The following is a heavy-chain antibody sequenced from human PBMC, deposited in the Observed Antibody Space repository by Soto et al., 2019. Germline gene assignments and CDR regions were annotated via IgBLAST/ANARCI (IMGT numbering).Heavy chain of an antibody. CDR3: ARVGIPAAAKYGLDV. CDR2: ISYSGNT. D-gene: IGHD6-13*01. Sequence: SETLSLTCTISCASISSGGYYWSWIRQHPGKGLEWIGYISYSGNTYYNPSLKSRVTISVDTSKNQFSLKLTSVTAADTAVYYCARVGIPAAAKYGLDVWGQGTTVT. CDR1: CASISSGGYY. J-gene: IGHJ6*02. V-gene: IGHV4-31*03.